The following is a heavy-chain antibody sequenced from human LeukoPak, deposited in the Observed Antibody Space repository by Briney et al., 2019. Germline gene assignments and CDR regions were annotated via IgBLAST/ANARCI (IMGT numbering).Heavy chain of an antibody. D-gene: IGHD5-18*01. CDR3: AKDLFFGRYGKGFDY. CDR1: GFXFSSYG. V-gene: IGHV3-30*18. CDR2: ISYDGSNK. J-gene: IGHJ4*02. Sequence: GGSLRLSCAASGFXFSSYGMHWVRQAPGKGLEWVAVISYDGSNKYYADSVKGRFTISRDNSKNTLYLQMNSLRAEDTAVYYCAKDLFFGRYGKGFDYWGQGTLVTVSS.